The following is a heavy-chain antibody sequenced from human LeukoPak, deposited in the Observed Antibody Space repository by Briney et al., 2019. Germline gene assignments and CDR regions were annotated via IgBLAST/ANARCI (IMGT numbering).Heavy chain of an antibody. Sequence: PSETLSLTCTVSGGSVSRFHWGWIRQSPGKGLEWIGYISYSGSTHYNASLKSRVTISLDTSENQFSLELSSVTAADTAVYYCARDQTYYVSSGYYYVTYLQHWGQGILVTVSS. D-gene: IGHD3-22*01. CDR2: ISYSGST. V-gene: IGHV4-59*02. J-gene: IGHJ1*01. CDR1: GGSVSRFH. CDR3: ARDQTYYVSSGYYYVTYLQH.